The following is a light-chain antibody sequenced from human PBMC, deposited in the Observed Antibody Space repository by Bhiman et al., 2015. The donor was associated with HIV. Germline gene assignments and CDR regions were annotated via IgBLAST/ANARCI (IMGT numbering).Light chain of an antibody. CDR3: QAWDTNTGVYV. J-gene: IGLJ1*01. Sequence: SYELTQPPSVSVSPGQTASITCSGDKLGDKYVSWYQQKSGQSPVLVIFQDVKRPSGVPERFSGSNSGNTATLTISGTQAMDEADYYCQAWDTNTGVYVFGTGSKVTVL. CDR2: QDV. CDR1: KLGDKY. V-gene: IGLV3-1*01.